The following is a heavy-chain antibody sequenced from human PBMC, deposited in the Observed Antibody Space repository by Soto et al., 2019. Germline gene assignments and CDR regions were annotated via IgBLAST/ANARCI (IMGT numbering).Heavy chain of an antibody. J-gene: IGHJ2*01. Sequence: EVHLVESGGGLVQPGGSLRLSCAASGFTFSKYWVSWVRQAPGKGLEWLADIKQDGSTKYFLDSVKGRVTISRDNAENSLSLQMNSLRAEDTAVYYCARDSDDYGDYGWYFDLWVRGTLVTVSS. CDR3: ARDSDDYGDYGWYFDL. CDR1: GFTFSKYW. D-gene: IGHD4-17*01. V-gene: IGHV3-7*01. CDR2: IKQDGSTK.